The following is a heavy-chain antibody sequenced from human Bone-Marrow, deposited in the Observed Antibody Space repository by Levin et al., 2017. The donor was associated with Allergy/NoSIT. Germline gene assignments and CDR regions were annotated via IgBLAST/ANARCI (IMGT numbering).Heavy chain of an antibody. CDR2: IYTSGST. J-gene: IGHJ3*02. CDR1: GGSISSYY. D-gene: IGHD3-22*01. V-gene: IGHV4-4*07. CDR3: ARAAGYYDSSGYYYADAFDI. Sequence: ASETLSLTCTVSGGSISSYYWSWIRQPAGKGLEWIGRIYTSGSTNYNPPLKSRVTMSVDTSKNQFSLKLSSVTAADTAVYYCARAAGYYDSSGYYYADAFDIWGQGTMVTVSS.